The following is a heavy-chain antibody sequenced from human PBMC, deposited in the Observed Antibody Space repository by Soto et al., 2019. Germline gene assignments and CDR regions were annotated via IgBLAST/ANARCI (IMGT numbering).Heavy chain of an antibody. CDR1: GGSIRSSSYY. D-gene: IGHD3-10*01. Sequence: ASETLSLTCTVYGGSIRSSSYYWGWIRKPPGKGLAGFGSIDYRGRTYYNRSLKSRVTISVDRSKDQFPLKMRSVTAADTAVYYCARRVLLNDAFDIWGQGTMVTVSS. J-gene: IGHJ3*02. CDR2: IDYRGRT. V-gene: IGHV4-39*01. CDR3: ARRVLLNDAFDI.